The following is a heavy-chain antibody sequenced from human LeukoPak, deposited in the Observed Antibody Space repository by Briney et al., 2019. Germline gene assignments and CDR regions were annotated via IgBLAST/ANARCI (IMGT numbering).Heavy chain of an antibody. V-gene: IGHV3-9*01. CDR1: GFTFDDYA. CDR2: ISWNSGSI. D-gene: IGHD1-14*01. Sequence: GRSLRLSCAASGFTFDDYAMPWVRQAPGKGLEWVSGISWNSGSIGYADSVKGRFTISRDNAKNSLYLQMNSLRAEDTALYYCAKERSITSTLQDAFDIWGQGTMVTVSS. J-gene: IGHJ3*02. CDR3: AKERSITSTLQDAFDI.